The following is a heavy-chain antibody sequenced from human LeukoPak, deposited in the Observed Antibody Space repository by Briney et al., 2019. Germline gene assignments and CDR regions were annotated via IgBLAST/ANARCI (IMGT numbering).Heavy chain of an antibody. D-gene: IGHD3-3*01. CDR1: GXSISSYY. CDR3: ARLEVGFWSGYYTGNYYYGMDV. V-gene: IGHV4-59*08. J-gene: IGHJ6*02. Sequence: SETLSLTCTVSGXSISSYYGSWIRQPPGKGLEWIGYIYYSGSTNYNPSLKSRVTISVDTSKNQFSLKLSSVTAADTAVYYCARLEVGFWSGYYTGNYYYGMDVWGQGTTVTVSS. CDR2: IYYSGST.